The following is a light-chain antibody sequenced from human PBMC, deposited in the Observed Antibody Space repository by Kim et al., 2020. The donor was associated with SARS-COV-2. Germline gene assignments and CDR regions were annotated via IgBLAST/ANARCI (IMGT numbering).Light chain of an antibody. V-gene: IGLV6-57*03. CDR3: QAYDSSIWV. CDR1: SDSIASKY. CDR2: EDS. Sequence: GKTVTICCTRSSDSIASKYVQWYQQRPGSAPTTVIYEDSQRPSGVPDRFSGSIDSSSNSASLTIAGLKNEDEADYYCQAYDSSIWVFGGGTQLTVL. J-gene: IGLJ3*02.